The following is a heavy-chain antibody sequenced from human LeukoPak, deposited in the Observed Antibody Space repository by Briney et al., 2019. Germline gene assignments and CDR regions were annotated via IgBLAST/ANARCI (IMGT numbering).Heavy chain of an antibody. D-gene: IGHD3-22*01. CDR1: GGSISSSSYY. CDR2: IYYSGST. Sequence: SETLSLTCTVSGGSISSSSYYWSWIRQPPGKGLEWIGYIYYSGSTNYNPSLKSRVTISVDTSKNQFSLKLSSVTAADTAVYYCARLLRYYYDSSGYYGFDYWGQGTLVTVSS. CDR3: ARLLRYYYDSSGYYGFDY. J-gene: IGHJ4*02. V-gene: IGHV4-61*05.